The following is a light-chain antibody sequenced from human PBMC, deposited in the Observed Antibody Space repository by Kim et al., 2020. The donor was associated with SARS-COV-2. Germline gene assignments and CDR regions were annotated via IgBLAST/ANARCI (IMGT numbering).Light chain of an antibody. Sequence: SASVGDRVTITCRASQNITDYLNWYQQEPAKAPQLLIYRASILETGVPSRFSGSGSETAFTFTISSLQAEDIATYSCLQYDNLPYTFGQGTKLEIK. J-gene: IGKJ2*01. CDR2: RAS. V-gene: IGKV1-33*01. CDR1: QNITDY. CDR3: LQYDNLPYT.